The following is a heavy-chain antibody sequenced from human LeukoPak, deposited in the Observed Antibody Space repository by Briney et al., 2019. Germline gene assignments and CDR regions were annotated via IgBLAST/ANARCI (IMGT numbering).Heavy chain of an antibody. D-gene: IGHD2-21*01. CDR2: INPNSGGT. Sequence: ASVTVSCKASGYTFTGYYMHWVRQAPGHGLEWMGRINPNSGGTNYAQKFQGRVTMTRDTSISTAYMELSRLRSDDTAVYYCARDSSEFRSLIPHWGQGTLVTVSS. CDR3: ARDSSEFRSLIPH. V-gene: IGHV1-2*06. J-gene: IGHJ1*01. CDR1: GYTFTGYY.